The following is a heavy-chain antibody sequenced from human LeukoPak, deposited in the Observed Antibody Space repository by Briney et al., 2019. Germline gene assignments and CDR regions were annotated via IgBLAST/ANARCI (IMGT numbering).Heavy chain of an antibody. J-gene: IGHJ4*02. CDR2: IYYSGST. Sequence: SETLSLTCAVSGGPISSYYWSWIRQPPGKGLEWIGYIYYSGSTNYNTSLKSRVTISVDTSKNQFSLKLSSVTAADTAVYYCARHLGGSNRPDYWGQGTLVTVSS. V-gene: IGHV4-59*08. CDR1: GGPISSYY. D-gene: IGHD1-26*01. CDR3: ARHLGGSNRPDY.